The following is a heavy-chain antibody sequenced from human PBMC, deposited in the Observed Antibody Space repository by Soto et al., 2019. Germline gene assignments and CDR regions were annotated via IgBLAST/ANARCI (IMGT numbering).Heavy chain of an antibody. CDR2: INAGNGNT. CDR1: GYTFTSYA. J-gene: IGHJ5*02. CDR3: ARGTLTPTKYCSGGSCYGWFDP. Sequence: QVQLVQSGAEVKKPGASVKVSCKASGYTFTSYAMHWVRQAPGQRLEWMGWINAGNGNTKYSQKFQGRVTITRDTSASTAYMELSSLRSEDTAVYYCARGTLTPTKYCSGGSCYGWFDPWGQGTLVTVSS. V-gene: IGHV1-3*01. D-gene: IGHD2-15*01.